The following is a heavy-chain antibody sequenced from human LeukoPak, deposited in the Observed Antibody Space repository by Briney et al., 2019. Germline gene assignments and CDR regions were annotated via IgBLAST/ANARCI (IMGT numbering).Heavy chain of an antibody. J-gene: IGHJ4*02. CDR2: IKHDGSEK. CDR1: GFTFSTYW. Sequence: GGSLRLSCAASGFTFSTYWMSWVRQAPGKGLEWVAKIKHDGSEKSYGDYVKGRFTISRDNTEHSLYPHMNPLRADDTAVYYCTRADPYFFDYWGRGTPVTVSS. V-gene: IGHV3-7*01. CDR3: TRADPYFFDY. D-gene: IGHD3-10*01.